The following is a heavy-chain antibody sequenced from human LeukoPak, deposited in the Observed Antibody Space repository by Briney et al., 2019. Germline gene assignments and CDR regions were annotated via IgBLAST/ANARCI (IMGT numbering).Heavy chain of an antibody. CDR2: IWYDGSNK. J-gene: IGHJ4*02. CDR1: GFTFSSYG. Sequence: GGSLRLSCAASGFTFSSYGMHWVRQAPGKGLEWVAVIWYDGSNKYYAESVKGRFTISRDNSKNMLYLQMNSLRAEDTAVYYCARVSDYSNYFDFWGQGTLVTVSS. D-gene: IGHD4-11*01. V-gene: IGHV3-33*01. CDR3: ARVSDYSNYFDF.